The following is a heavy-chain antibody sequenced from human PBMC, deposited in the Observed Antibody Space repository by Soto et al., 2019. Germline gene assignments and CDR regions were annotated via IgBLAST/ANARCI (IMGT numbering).Heavy chain of an antibody. CDR1: GYTFTGYY. CDR3: ARGKRSYITMIVVAYAFDI. V-gene: IGHV1-2*02. J-gene: IGHJ3*02. D-gene: IGHD3-22*01. CDR2: INPNSGGT. Sequence: GDSVKVSCKASGYTFTGYYMHWVRQAPGQGLEWMGWINPNSGGTNYAQKFQGRVTMTRDTSISTAYMELSRLRSDDTAVYYCARGKRSYITMIVVAYAFDIWGQGTMVTVSS.